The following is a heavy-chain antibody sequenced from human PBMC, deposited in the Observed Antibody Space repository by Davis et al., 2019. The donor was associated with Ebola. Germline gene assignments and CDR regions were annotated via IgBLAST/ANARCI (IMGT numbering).Heavy chain of an antibody. CDR1: GFTFSSYW. V-gene: IGHV3-7*03. J-gene: IGHJ6*02. D-gene: IGHD4-17*01. CDR2: IKQDGSEK. CDR3: AKMTTVTTFGGMDV. Sequence: GGSLRLSCAASGFTFSSYWMSWVRQAPGKGLEWVANIKQDGSEKYYVDSVKGRFTISRDNAKNSLYLQMNSLRAEDTAVYYCAKMTTVTTFGGMDVWGQGTTVTVSS.